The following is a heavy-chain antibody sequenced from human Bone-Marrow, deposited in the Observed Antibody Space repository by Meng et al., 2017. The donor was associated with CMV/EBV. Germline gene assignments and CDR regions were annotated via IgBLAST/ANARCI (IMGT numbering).Heavy chain of an antibody. CDR3: AHRRENDFWSGYLNWFDP. D-gene: IGHD3-3*01. J-gene: IGHJ5*02. CDR1: GFSLSTSGVG. CDR2: IYWNDDK. V-gene: IGHV2-5*01. Sequence: SGPTLVKPTQTLTLTCTFSGFSLSTSGVGVGWIRQPPGKALERLALIYWNDDKRYSPSLKSRLTITKDTSKNQVVLTMTNMDPVDTATYYRAHRRENDFWSGYLNWFDPWGQGTLVTVSS.